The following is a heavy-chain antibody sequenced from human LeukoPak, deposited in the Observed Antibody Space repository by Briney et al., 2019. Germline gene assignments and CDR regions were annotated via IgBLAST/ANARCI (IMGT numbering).Heavy chain of an antibody. J-gene: IGHJ5*02. CDR2: MNPNSGNT. CDR3: ARGRGVRGVKGRNWFDP. Sequence: ASVKVSCKASGYTFTGYDINRVRQATGQGLEWMGWMNPNSGNTGYAQKFQGRVTITRNTSISTAYMELSSLRSEDTAVYYCARGRGVRGVKGRNWFDPWGQGTLVTVSS. D-gene: IGHD3-10*01. V-gene: IGHV1-8*01. CDR1: GYTFTGYD.